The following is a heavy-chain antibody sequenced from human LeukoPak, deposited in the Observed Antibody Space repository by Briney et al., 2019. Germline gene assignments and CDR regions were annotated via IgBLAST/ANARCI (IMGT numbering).Heavy chain of an antibody. Sequence: WGSLRLSCAASGFTFSNYHMNWVGQAPGKGLEWVSYISDSTSSIYYADSVKGRFTISRDNAENSLFLQMNSLRPEDTVVYYCAKSPFDIWGQGTMVTVSS. CDR1: GFTFSNYH. J-gene: IGHJ3*02. V-gene: IGHV3-48*01. CDR3: AKSPFDI. CDR2: ISDSTSSI.